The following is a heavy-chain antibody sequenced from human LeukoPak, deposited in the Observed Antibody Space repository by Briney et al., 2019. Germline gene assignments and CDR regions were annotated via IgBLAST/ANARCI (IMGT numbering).Heavy chain of an antibody. D-gene: IGHD2-21*02. CDR3: ARVGGEQVVTAIQADYYFDY. Sequence: GASVKVSCKASGYTFIGYYMHWVRQAPGQGLEWMGWINPNSGGTNYAQKFQGGVTMTRDTSISTAYMELSRLRSDDTAVYYCARVGGEQVVTAIQADYYFDYWGQGTLVTVSS. V-gene: IGHV1-2*02. CDR2: INPNSGGT. CDR1: GYTFIGYY. J-gene: IGHJ4*02.